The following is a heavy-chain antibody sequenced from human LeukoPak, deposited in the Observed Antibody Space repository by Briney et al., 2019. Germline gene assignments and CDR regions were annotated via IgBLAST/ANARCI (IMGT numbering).Heavy chain of an antibody. Sequence: GASVKVSCKASGYTFTSYGITWVRQAPGQGLEWMGWISAHNGNTNYAQKFQGRLTMTTDTSTNTAYMELRSLRSDDTAVYYCARESRASYYLDYYYYYYMDVWGKGTTVTVSS. CDR3: ARESRASYYLDYYYYYYMDV. V-gene: IGHV1-18*01. CDR2: ISAHNGNT. J-gene: IGHJ6*03. CDR1: GYTFTSYG. D-gene: IGHD1-26*01.